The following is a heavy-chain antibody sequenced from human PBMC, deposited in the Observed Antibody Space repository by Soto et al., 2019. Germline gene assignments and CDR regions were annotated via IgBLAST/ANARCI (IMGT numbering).Heavy chain of an antibody. J-gene: IGHJ4*02. Sequence: SETLSLTCTVSGGSISSSSYYWGWIRQPPGKGLEWIGSIYYSGSTYYNPSLKSRVTISVDTSKNQFSLKLSSVTAADTAVYYCARGAVTTFFAYWGQGTLVTVSS. CDR3: ARGAVTTFFAY. D-gene: IGHD4-4*01. CDR2: IYYSGST. CDR1: GGSISSSSYY. V-gene: IGHV4-39*01.